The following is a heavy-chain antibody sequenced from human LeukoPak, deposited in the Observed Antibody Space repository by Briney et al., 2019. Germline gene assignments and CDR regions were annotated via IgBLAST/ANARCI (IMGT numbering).Heavy chain of an antibody. CDR1: GYTFTSYY. CDR2: INPSGGTT. CDR3: ARAPWDFWSGHIDY. V-gene: IGHV1-46*01. D-gene: IGHD3-3*01. J-gene: IGHJ4*02. Sequence: ASVKVSCKASGYTFTSYYMHWVRQDPGQGLEWMGIINPSGGTTSYAQKFQGIVTMTSDTSTSTGYMELSSLRSEDTAVYYCARAPWDFWSGHIDYWGQGTLVTVSS.